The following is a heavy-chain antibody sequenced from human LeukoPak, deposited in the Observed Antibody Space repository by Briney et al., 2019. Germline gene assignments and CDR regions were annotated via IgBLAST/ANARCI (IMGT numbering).Heavy chain of an antibody. CDR3: ARGSGSGWPLDR. CDR2: MYAGGTT. D-gene: IGHD6-19*01. J-gene: IGHJ5*02. Sequence: GGSLRLSCAASGVIVSRNFVSWVRQAPGKGLQWVAIMYAGGTTDYSDSVRGRFHISRDSSNNTLSLQINSLRAEDTAVYYCARGSGSGWPLDRWGQGALVTVSS. V-gene: IGHV3-53*01. CDR1: GVIVSRNF.